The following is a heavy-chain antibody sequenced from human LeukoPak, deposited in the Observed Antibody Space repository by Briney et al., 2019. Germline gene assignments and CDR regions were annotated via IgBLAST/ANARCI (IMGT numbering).Heavy chain of an antibody. Sequence: GGSLRLSCAASGFTFSSYEMNWVRQAPGKGLEWASYISTSGSTIYYADSVKGRFTISRDNAKNSLYLQMNSLRAEDTAVYYCARDMGYGGYGDFDYWGQGTLVTVSS. D-gene: IGHD5-12*01. CDR2: ISTSGSTI. J-gene: IGHJ4*02. CDR1: GFTFSSYE. V-gene: IGHV3-48*03. CDR3: ARDMGYGGYGDFDY.